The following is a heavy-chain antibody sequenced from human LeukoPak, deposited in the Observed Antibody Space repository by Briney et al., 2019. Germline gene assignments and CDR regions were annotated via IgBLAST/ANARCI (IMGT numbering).Heavy chain of an antibody. Sequence: SETLSLTCTVSGYSISSDYYWGWIRQPPGRGLEWIGNIFHNGNTYYNPSLKSRVTMSIDTSKKQFSLKLRTATAADTAVYYCARIEDVTRGYNHAYYFDYWGQGTLVTVSS. J-gene: IGHJ4*02. CDR2: IFHNGNT. CDR1: GYSISSDYY. D-gene: IGHD5-18*01. CDR3: ARIEDVTRGYNHAYYFDY. V-gene: IGHV4-38-2*02.